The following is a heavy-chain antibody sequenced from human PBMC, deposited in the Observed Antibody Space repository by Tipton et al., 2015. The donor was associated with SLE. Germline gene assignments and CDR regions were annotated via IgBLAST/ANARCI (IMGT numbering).Heavy chain of an antibody. CDR2: IYSIGST. J-gene: IGHJ6*02. Sequence: TLSLTCSVSGGSISSYDWSWIRQPPGKGLEWIGYIYSIGSTNYNPSLKSRVTISIDVSKNQFSLKLPSVTAADTAVYYCGRGATTGRGSSYGMYVWGQGTTVPVPS. D-gene: IGHD1-1*01. CDR3: GRGATTGRGSSYGMYV. V-gene: IGHV4-59*08. CDR1: GGSISSYD.